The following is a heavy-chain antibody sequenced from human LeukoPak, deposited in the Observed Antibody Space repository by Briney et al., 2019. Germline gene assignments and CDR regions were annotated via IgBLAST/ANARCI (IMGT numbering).Heavy chain of an antibody. CDR3: ARGATGRAGYNPLAWDAFDI. Sequence: ASVKVSCKASGYTFTSYGISWVRQAPGQGLEWMGWISAYNGNTNYAQKLQDRVTMTTDISTSTAYMELRSLRSDDTAMYYCARGATGRAGYNPLAWDAFDIWGQGTMVTVSS. D-gene: IGHD5-24*01. CDR2: ISAYNGNT. V-gene: IGHV1-18*01. J-gene: IGHJ3*02. CDR1: GYTFTSYG.